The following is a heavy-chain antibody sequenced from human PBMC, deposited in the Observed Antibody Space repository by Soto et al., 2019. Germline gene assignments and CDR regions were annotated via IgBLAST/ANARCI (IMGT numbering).Heavy chain of an antibody. J-gene: IGHJ6*02. CDR3: ARQADSSCLYYYYYGMDV. CDR2: IYPGYSYT. CDR1: GYSFTSYW. V-gene: IGHV5-51*01. D-gene: IGHD6-19*01. Sequence: PGESLKISCKGSGYSFTSYWIGWVRQMPGKGLEWMGIIYPGYSYTRYIPSFQGQVTTSADKSISTAYLQWSSLKASATAMYYCARQADSSCLYYYYYGMDVWGQGTTVTVSS.